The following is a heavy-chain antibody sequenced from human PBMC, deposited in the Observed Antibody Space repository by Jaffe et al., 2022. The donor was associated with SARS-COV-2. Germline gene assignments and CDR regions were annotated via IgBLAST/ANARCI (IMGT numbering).Heavy chain of an antibody. D-gene: IGHD3-10*01. CDR3: AKDGGVRGILGTLDI. CDR1: EFTFSSYD. CDR2: ITSGGIT. J-gene: IGHJ3*02. Sequence: EVQLVESGGGLVQPGGSLRLSCAASEFTFSSYDMNWVRQAPGKGLEWVSSITSGGITYYADSVKGRFTTSRDNSDNTLYLQMNSLRGEDTAVYFCAKDGGVRGILGTLDIWGQGTMVTVSS. V-gene: IGHV3-23*04.